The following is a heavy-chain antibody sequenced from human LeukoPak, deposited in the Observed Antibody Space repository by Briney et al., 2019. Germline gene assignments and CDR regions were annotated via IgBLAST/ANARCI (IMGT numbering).Heavy chain of an antibody. V-gene: IGHV1-24*01. CDR2: FDPEDGET. D-gene: IGHD2-15*01. J-gene: IGHJ6*02. CDR3: ARTDCSGGSCYPGGYYGMDV. Sequence: GASVKVSCKVSGYTLTELSMHWVRQAPGKGLEWMGGFDPEDGETIYAQKFQGRVTMTEDTSTDTAYMELSSLRSEDTAVYYCARTDCSGGSCYPGGYYGMDVWGQGTTVTVSS. CDR1: GYTLTELS.